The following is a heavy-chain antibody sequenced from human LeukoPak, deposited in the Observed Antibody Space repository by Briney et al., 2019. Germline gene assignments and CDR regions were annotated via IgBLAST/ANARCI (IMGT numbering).Heavy chain of an antibody. D-gene: IGHD2-2*01. CDR3: AGRLPARKLFDY. CDR2: IYYSGST. J-gene: IGHJ4*02. Sequence: SETLSLTCTVSGGSISNYCWSWLRQPPGKGLEWIGFIYYSGSTKYNPSLKSRVTISVDTSKSQFSLNLSSVTAADTAVYYCAGRLPARKLFDYWGQGTLVAVSS. V-gene: IGHV4-59*08. CDR1: GGSISNYC.